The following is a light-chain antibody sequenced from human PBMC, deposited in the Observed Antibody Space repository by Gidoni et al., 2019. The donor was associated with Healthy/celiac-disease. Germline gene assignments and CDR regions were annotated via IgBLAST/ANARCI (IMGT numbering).Light chain of an antibody. J-gene: IGKJ5*01. V-gene: IGKV4-1*01. CDR1: QSVLYSSNNKNY. CDR2: WAS. Sequence: DIVMTQSPDSLAVSLGGRATINCKSSQSVLYSSNNKNYLAWYQQKPGQPPKLLIYWASTRESGVPDRFSGSGSGTDFTLTISSLQAEDVAVYYCQQYYSTQITFGQGTRLEIK. CDR3: QQYYSTQIT.